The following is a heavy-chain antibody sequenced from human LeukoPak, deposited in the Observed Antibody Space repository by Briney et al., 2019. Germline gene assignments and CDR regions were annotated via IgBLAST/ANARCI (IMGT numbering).Heavy chain of an antibody. J-gene: IGHJ4*02. CDR3: AKASLRYFDWLFDY. CDR2: ISGSGGST. CDR1: GFTFSSYA. Sequence: GGSLRLSSAASGFTFSSYAMSWVRQAPGKGLEWVLAISGSGGSTYYADSVKGRFTISRDNSKNTLYLQMNSLRAEDTAVYYCAKASLRYFDWLFDYWGQGTLVTVSS. V-gene: IGHV3-23*01. D-gene: IGHD3-9*01.